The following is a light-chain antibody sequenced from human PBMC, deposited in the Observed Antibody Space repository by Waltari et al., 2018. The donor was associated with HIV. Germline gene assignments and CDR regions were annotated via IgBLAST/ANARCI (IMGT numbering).Light chain of an antibody. CDR3: QAWDSTTASESVV. CDR2: QDN. J-gene: IGLJ2*01. CDR1: KLGDKY. Sequence: SYDLPQPPSMSVSPRQTVTITCSGDKLGDKYVCWYQQKPGQSPVLVIYQDNKRPSGIPERFSGSNLGNTATLTISETQTVDEAHYYCQAWDSTTASESVVFGGGTKLTVL. V-gene: IGLV3-1*01.